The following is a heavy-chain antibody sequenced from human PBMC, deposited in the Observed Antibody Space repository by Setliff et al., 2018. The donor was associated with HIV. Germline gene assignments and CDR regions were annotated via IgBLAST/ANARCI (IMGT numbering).Heavy chain of an antibody. CDR1: GGTFKNFA. J-gene: IGHJ6*02. CDR2: INPHSGDT. D-gene: IGHD3-3*01. CDR3: ARAPTLFGVEYYYYFGMDV. V-gene: IGHV1-2*02. Sequence: ASVKVSCKASGGTFKNFAINWVRQAPGQGLEWMGWINPHSGDTNYAQKFQGRVTMTRDTSVNIAYMQLSRLRSDDTAVYYCARAPTLFGVEYYYYFGMDVWGQGTTVTVSS.